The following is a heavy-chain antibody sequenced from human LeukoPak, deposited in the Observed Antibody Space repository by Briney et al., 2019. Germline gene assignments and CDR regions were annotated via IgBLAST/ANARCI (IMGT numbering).Heavy chain of an antibody. CDR1: GFTFDDYA. Sequence: PGGSLRLSCAASGFTFDDYAMHWVRQAPGKGLEWVAGISWNSGSIYYADSVKGRFTISRDNAKNSLYLQMNSLRAEDTALYYCAKEKWELRRAIFDIWGQGTMVTVSS. V-gene: IGHV3-9*01. D-gene: IGHD1-26*01. J-gene: IGHJ3*02. CDR2: ISWNSGSI. CDR3: AKEKWELRRAIFDI.